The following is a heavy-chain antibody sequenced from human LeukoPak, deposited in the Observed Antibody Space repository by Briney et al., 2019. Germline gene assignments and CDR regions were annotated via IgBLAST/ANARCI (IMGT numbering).Heavy chain of an antibody. CDR3: AKSGYNRFDY. Sequence: GGSLRLSCVVSGFAVSDNYMSWVRQAPGKGLEWVSTFSGSGGSTYYADSVKGRFTISRDNSKDTLYLQMSSLRAEDTAVYYCAKSGYNRFDYWGQGTLVTVSS. J-gene: IGHJ4*02. V-gene: IGHV3-23*01. CDR2: FSGSGGST. CDR1: GFAVSDNY. D-gene: IGHD5-24*01.